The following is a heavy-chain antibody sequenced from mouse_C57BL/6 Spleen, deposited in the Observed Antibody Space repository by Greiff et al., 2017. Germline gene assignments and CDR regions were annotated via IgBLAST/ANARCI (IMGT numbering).Heavy chain of an antibody. Sequence: EVQLQQSGGGLVQPGGSMKLSCAASGFTFSDAWMDWVRQSPEKGLEWVAEIRNKANNHATYYAESVKGRFTISRDDSKSSVYLQMNSLRAEDTGIYYCTSDYDEGWYFDVWGTGTTVTVSS. CDR2: IRNKANNHAT. CDR3: TSDYDEGWYFDV. V-gene: IGHV6-6*01. CDR1: GFTFSDAW. D-gene: IGHD2-4*01. J-gene: IGHJ1*03.